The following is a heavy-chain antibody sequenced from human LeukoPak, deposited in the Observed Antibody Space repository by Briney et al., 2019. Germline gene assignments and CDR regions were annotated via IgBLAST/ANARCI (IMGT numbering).Heavy chain of an antibody. D-gene: IGHD2-15*01. V-gene: IGHV3-66*01. J-gene: IGHJ3*02. CDR2: IYSGGST. CDR1: GFTVSSNY. CDR3: ARVGVVHAFDI. Sequence: PGGSLRLSCAASGFTVSSNYMSWVRQAPGKGLEWVSVIYSGGSTYYADSVKGRFTISRDNSKNTLYLQMNSLGAEDTAVYYCARVGVVHAFDIWGQGTMVTVSS.